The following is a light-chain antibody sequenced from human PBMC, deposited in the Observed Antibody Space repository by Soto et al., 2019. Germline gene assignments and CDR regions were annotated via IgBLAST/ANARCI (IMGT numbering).Light chain of an antibody. CDR3: QQYNSYSET. V-gene: IGKV1-5*03. CDR1: QSVSSW. J-gene: IGKJ1*01. Sequence: DIQMTQSPSTLSGSVGDRVTINCRASQSVSSWLAWYQQRPGKAPKLLIYKASSLESGVPSRFSGSGSGTEFTLTISSLQPDDFATYYCQQYNSYSETFGQGTKVDI. CDR2: KAS.